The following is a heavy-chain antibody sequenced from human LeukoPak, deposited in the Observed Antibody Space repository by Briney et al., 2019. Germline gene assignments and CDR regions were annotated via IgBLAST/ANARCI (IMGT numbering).Heavy chain of an antibody. J-gene: IGHJ3*02. Sequence: GASVTVSCQASGYTFTGYYMQWVRQAPGQGREWMGWINPNSGGTNYAQKFQGRVTMTRDTSISPAYMELSRLRSDGTAVYYCARGGIGYCSGGSCPMAFDIWGQGTMVTVSS. CDR1: GYTFTGYY. CDR2: INPNSGGT. CDR3: ARGGIGYCSGGSCPMAFDI. V-gene: IGHV1-2*02. D-gene: IGHD2-15*01.